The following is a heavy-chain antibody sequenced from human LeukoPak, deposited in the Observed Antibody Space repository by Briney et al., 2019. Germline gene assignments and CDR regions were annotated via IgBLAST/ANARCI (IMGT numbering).Heavy chain of an antibody. J-gene: IGHJ4*02. Sequence: QPGGSLRLSCAASGFTFSSYAMSWVRQAPGKGLEWVSAISGSGGSTYHAASVKGRFTISRDNSKNTLYLQMNSLRAEDTAVYYCAKVAGVLRFLEWLYDYWGQGTLVTVSS. CDR1: GFTFSSYA. CDR2: ISGSGGST. CDR3: AKVAGVLRFLEWLYDY. D-gene: IGHD3-3*01. V-gene: IGHV3-23*01.